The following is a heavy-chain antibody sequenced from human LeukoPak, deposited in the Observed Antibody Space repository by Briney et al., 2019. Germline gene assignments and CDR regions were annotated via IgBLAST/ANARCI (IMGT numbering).Heavy chain of an antibody. CDR2: ISSSNSYI. CDR3: ARLTPRPHDYGDYEDY. CDR1: GFTFSSYS. D-gene: IGHD4-17*01. Sequence: PGGSLRLSCAASGFTFSSYSMNWVRQAPGKGLEWVSSISSSNSYIYYADSVKGRFTISRDNAKNSLYLQMNSLRAEDTAVYYCARLTPRPHDYGDYEDYWGQGTLVTVSS. J-gene: IGHJ4*02. V-gene: IGHV3-21*01.